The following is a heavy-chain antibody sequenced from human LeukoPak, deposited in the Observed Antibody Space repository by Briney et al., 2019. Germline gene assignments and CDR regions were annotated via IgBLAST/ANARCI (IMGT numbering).Heavy chain of an antibody. D-gene: IGHD5-12*01. V-gene: IGHV4-31*03. J-gene: IGHJ4*02. CDR1: GGSISSGGYY. CDR3: ARAGQVDIRGHYFDY. Sequence: PSQTLSLTCTVSGGSISSGGYYWSWIRQHPGTGLEWIGYIYYSGSTYYNPSLKSRVTISVDTSKNQFSLKLSSVTAADTAVYYCARAGQVDIRGHYFDYWGQGTLVTVSS. CDR2: IYYSGST.